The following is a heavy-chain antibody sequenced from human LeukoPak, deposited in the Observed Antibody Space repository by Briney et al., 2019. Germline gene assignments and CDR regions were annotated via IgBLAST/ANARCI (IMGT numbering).Heavy chain of an antibody. Sequence: GGSLRLSCAASGFTFSSYAMSWVRQAPGKGPEWVSAISGSGGSTYYADSVKGRFTISRDNSKNTLYLQMNSLRAEDTAVYYCAKDRHPVGATPDLGWFDPWGQGTLVTVSS. D-gene: IGHD1-26*01. V-gene: IGHV3-23*01. CDR3: AKDRHPVGATPDLGWFDP. CDR1: GFTFSSYA. CDR2: ISGSGGST. J-gene: IGHJ5*02.